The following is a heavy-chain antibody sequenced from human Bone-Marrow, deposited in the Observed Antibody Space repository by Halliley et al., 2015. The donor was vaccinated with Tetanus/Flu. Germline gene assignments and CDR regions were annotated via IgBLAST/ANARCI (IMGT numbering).Heavy chain of an antibody. Sequence: SGDADTKFYADSVKGRFTIFRDNSKNSLYLQMNSLRTEDTAFYYCVKDKTYCSGSWCYEYHFDHWGQGTLLTVSS. CDR2: SGDADTK. V-gene: IGHV3-43*02. CDR3: VKDKTYCSGSWCYEYHFDH. D-gene: IGHD2-15*01. J-gene: IGHJ4*02.